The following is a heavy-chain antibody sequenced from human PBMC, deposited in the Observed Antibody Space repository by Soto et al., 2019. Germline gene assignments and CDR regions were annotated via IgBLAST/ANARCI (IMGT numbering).Heavy chain of an antibody. CDR2: IYYSGST. J-gene: IGHJ5*02. CDR3: ARVVGSWNSNWFDP. D-gene: IGHD1-7*01. CDR1: GGSISSYY. V-gene: IGHV4-59*01. Sequence: QVQLQESGPGLVKPSETLSLTCTVSGGSISSYYWSWIRQPPGKGLEWIGYIYYSGSTNYNPSLKSRVTISVDTSKNQFSLKLSSVTAADTAVYYCARVVGSWNSNWFDPWGQGTLVTVSS.